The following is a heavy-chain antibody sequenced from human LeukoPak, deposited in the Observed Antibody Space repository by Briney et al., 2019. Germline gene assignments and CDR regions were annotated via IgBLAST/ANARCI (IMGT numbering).Heavy chain of an antibody. CDR2: INSDGINT. J-gene: IGHJ4*02. CDR3: AIVDIVATAIDY. D-gene: IGHD5-12*01. Sequence: PGGSLRLSCAASGFTFSAYWMHWVRQVPGKGLVWVSRINSDGINTSYADSVKGRFTISRDNAKNTLNLQMNSLRAEDTAVYYCAIVDIVATAIDYWGQGTLVTVSS. V-gene: IGHV3-74*01. CDR1: GFTFSAYW.